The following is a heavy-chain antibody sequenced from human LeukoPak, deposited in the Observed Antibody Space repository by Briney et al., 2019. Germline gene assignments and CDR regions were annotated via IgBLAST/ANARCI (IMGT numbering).Heavy chain of an antibody. D-gene: IGHD5-18*01. J-gene: IGHJ4*02. CDR1: GFTFSTFA. CDR3: ATYRQVQVPFES. V-gene: IGHV3-23*01. Sequence: PGGSLRLSCAASGFTFSTFAMIWVRQPPGKGPEWVSSIFPSGGEIHYADSVKGRFTISRDNSKSTLSLQMNSLRAEDTAIYYCATYRQVQVPFESWGQGTLVTVSS. CDR2: IFPSGGEI.